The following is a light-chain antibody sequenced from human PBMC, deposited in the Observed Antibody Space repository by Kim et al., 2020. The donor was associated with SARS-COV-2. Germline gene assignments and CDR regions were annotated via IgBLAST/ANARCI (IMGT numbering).Light chain of an antibody. CDR2: DAS. CDR1: QDISNY. V-gene: IGKV1-33*01. J-gene: IGKJ2*02. Sequence: ASVGDRVTITCQASQDISNYLNWYQQKPGKAPKLLIYDASNLETGVPSRFSGSGSGTDFTFTISSLQPEDIATYYCQQYDNLPRWTFGQGTKLEIK. CDR3: QQYDNLPRWT.